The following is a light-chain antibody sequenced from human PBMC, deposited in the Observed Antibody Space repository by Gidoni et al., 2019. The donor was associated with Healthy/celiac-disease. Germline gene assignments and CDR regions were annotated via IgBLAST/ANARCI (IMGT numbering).Light chain of an antibody. CDR3: QQSYSTPCS. V-gene: IGKV1-39*01. J-gene: IGKJ2*04. CDR2: AAY. CDR1: QSISSY. Sequence: DIQMTQSPSSLSASVGDRVTITCRASQSISSYLNWYQQKPGKAPKLLIYAAYSLQSGVPSRFSGSGSGTDFTLTISSLQPEEFATYYCQQSYSTPCSFGQGTKLEIK.